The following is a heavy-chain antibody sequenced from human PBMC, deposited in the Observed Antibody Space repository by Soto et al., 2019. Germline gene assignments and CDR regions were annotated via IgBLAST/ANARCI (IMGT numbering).Heavy chain of an antibody. V-gene: IGHV1-2*04. CDR3: ARAIPYYDFWRGYQLKTGWFAP. Sequence: QVQLVQSGAAVKKPGASVKVSCKASGYTFTGYYMHWVRQAPGQGLEWMGWINPNSGGTNYAQKFQGWVTMTRDTSISTAYMELSRLRSDDTAVYYCARAIPYYDFWRGYQLKTGWFAPWGQGTMVTVSS. D-gene: IGHD3-3*01. J-gene: IGHJ5*02. CDR1: GYTFTGYY. CDR2: INPNSGGT.